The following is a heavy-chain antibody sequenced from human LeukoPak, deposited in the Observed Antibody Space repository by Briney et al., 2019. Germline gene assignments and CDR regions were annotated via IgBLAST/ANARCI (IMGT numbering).Heavy chain of an antibody. Sequence: GGSLRLSCAASGFTFSSSWMTWVRQAPGKGLEWVASMREDGSEKTSVDSVKGRFTISRDNAKNSLYLQMNSLRAEDTAVYYCARALYYYDSSGTLHGGYWGQGTLLTVSS. CDR2: MREDGSEK. CDR1: GFTFSSSW. V-gene: IGHV3-7*03. CDR3: ARALYYYDSSGTLHGGY. D-gene: IGHD3-22*01. J-gene: IGHJ4*02.